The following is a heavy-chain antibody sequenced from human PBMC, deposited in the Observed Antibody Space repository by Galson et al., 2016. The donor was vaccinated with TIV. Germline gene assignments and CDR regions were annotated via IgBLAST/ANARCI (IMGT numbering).Heavy chain of an antibody. CDR2: IKQDGSEK. CDR1: GFTFSDYW. CDR3: ARRYFDL. J-gene: IGHJ2*01. V-gene: IGHV3-7*03. Sequence: SLRLSCAASGFTFSDYWMHWVRQAPGKGLEWVANIKQDGSEKYYVDSVKSRFIISRDNTKNSLYLQMNSLRAEDTAVYYCARRYFDLWGRGTLVTVSS.